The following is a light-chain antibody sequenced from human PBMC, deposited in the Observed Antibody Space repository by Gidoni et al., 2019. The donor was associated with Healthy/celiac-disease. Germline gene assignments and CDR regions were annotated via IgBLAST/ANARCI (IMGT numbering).Light chain of an antibody. CDR3: SSYTSSSTVV. V-gene: IGLV2-14*03. CDR2: DVS. Sequence: QSALTQPASVSGSPGQSITISCTGTSSDVGGYHYVSWYQQHPGKAPQLMIYDVSNRPSGVSNRFTGSKAGNTASLTISGLQAEDEADYYCSSYTSSSTVVFGGGTKLTVL. J-gene: IGLJ2*01. CDR1: SSDVGGYHY.